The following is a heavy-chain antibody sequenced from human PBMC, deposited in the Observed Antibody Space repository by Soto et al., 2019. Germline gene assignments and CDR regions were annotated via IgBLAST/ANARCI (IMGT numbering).Heavy chain of an antibody. J-gene: IGHJ3*02. V-gene: IGHV1-24*01. D-gene: IGHD1-1*01. Sequence: PSVKVSCKVFACTLTELSMHWVRQAPGKGLEWMGGFDPEDGETIYAQKFQGRVTMTEDTSTDTAYMELSSVTAADTAVYYGARGMERGDAFDIWGQGTRVTVSS. CDR1: ACTLTELS. CDR2: FDPEDGET. CDR3: ARGMERGDAFDI.